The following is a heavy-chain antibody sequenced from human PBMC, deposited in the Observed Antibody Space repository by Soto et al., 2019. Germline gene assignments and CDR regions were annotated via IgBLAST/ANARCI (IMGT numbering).Heavy chain of an antibody. CDR3: TRPLGDFDAFDI. CDR1: GFTFSGSA. CDR2: IRSKANSYAT. D-gene: IGHD3-3*01. Sequence: GGSLRLSCAASGFTFSGSAMHWVRQASGKGLEWVGRIRSKANSYATAYAASVKGRFTISRDDSKNTAYLQMNSLKTEDTAVYYCTRPLGDFDAFDIWGQGTMVTVSS. J-gene: IGHJ3*02. V-gene: IGHV3-73*01.